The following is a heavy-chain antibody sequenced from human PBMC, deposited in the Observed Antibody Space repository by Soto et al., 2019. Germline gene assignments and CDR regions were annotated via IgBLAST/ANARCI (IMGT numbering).Heavy chain of an antibody. D-gene: IGHD3-22*01. Sequence: PGGSLRLYCAASVFPFSNYAMSWVRQAPGKGLEWVSAISGSGGSTYYADSVNGRFTISRDNTKNTLYLQMNSLRADDTAVYYCAKVHYYDGSGSYHYYGMDVWGQGTTVTVSS. CDR3: AKVHYYDGSGSYHYYGMDV. V-gene: IGHV3-23*01. CDR1: VFPFSNYA. J-gene: IGHJ6*02. CDR2: ISGSGGST.